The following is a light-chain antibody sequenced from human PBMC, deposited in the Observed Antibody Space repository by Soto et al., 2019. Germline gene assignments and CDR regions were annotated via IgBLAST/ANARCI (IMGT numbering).Light chain of an antibody. J-gene: IGKJ4*01. V-gene: IGKV3-15*01. Sequence: EVVMTQSPATLSVSPGERATLSCKASQSVSSTLAWYQQNPGQAPRLLIYGASTRAAGIPARFSGSGSGTDLTFTISRLESEDFAVYFCQQYGSSPLTFGGGTKVEIK. CDR1: QSVSST. CDR2: GAS. CDR3: QQYGSSPLT.